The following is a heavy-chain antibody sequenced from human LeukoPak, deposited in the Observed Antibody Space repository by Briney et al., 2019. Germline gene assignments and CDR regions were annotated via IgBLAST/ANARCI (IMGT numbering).Heavy chain of an antibody. CDR1: GFTFSGSA. V-gene: IGHV3-73*01. CDR3: ARDIEAAGLFLDY. Sequence: GGSLKLSCAASGFTFSGSAMHWVRQASGKGLELVGRIRSKANSYATAYAASVKGRFTISRDDSKNTAYLQMNSLKTEDTAVYYCARDIEAAGLFLDYWGQGTLVTVSS. CDR2: IRSKANSYAT. J-gene: IGHJ4*02. D-gene: IGHD6-13*01.